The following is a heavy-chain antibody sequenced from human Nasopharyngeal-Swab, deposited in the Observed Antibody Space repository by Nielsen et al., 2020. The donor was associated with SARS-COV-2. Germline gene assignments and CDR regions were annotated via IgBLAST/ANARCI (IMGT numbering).Heavy chain of an antibody. CDR1: RFTFTRRTFA. V-gene: IGHV3-30*04. CDR3: ARDSGQELVAYYFGMDV. D-gene: IGHD6-13*01. Sequence: GGSLRLSCAVSRFTFTRRTFAIHWVRQTPDKGLEWVSTISYDGSNKYYGDSVKGRFTISRDSSRNTLYLQMNNLRPEDTAIYYCARDSGQELVAYYFGMDVWGQGTTVIVSS. J-gene: IGHJ6*02. CDR2: ISYDGSNK.